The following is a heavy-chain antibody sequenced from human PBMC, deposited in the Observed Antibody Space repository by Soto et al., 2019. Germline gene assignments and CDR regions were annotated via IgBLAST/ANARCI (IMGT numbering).Heavy chain of an antibody. CDR3: ARESGGATATLDYYYFYMDV. J-gene: IGHJ6*03. CDR2: INPNGGVT. Sequence: QVQLVQSGAEVRKPGASVTVSCRSSGDSFNDYYIHWVRQAPGQGFEWMGWINPNGGVTKYAQKFQGGVSMTRETSIKTVYMALSRLRSDDTAVYYCARESGGATATLDYYYFYMDVWGTGTTVTVSS. CDR1: GDSFNDYY. V-gene: IGHV1-2*02. D-gene: IGHD5-12*01.